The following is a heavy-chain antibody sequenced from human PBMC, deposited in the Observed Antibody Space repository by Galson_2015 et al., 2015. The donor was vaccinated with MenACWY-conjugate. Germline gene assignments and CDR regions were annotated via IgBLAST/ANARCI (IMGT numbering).Heavy chain of an antibody. CDR1: GFSLSTSGVG. V-gene: IGHV2-5*02. CDR3: AHRKLGMASFDS. J-gene: IGHJ4*02. Sequence: PALVKPTQTLTLTCTFSGFSLSTSGVGVGWIRQPPGKALEWLILIYWDDDKRYSPSLKGRLTITKDTSKNQVVLTMTNMDPVDTATYYCAHRKLGMASFDSWGPGTLVTVSS. CDR2: IYWDDDK. D-gene: IGHD5-24*01.